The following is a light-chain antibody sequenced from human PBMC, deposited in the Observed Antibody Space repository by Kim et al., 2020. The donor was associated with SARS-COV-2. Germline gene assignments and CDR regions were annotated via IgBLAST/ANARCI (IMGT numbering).Light chain of an antibody. J-gene: IGKJ4*01. CDR3: QQYTAS. CDR2: DAS. CDR1: RIIGSNS. V-gene: IGKV3-20*01. Sequence: RTTLSCRASRIIGSNSLAWYQQKPGHAPRLHIDDASTRATGITDRFSGSGSETDFTLTISRLEPEDSAVYYCQQYTASFGGGTTVEI.